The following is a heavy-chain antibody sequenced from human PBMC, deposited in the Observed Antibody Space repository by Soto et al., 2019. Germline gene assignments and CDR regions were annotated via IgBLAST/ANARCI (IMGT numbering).Heavy chain of an antibody. D-gene: IGHD4-17*01. V-gene: IGHV4-34*01. Sequence: QVQLQEWGAGLLKPSETLSLTCSVYGGSVSGYFWSWIRQPPGRGLEWLGQIYYSGSTSSKPSLKSRLSISVDTSKSQLSLKMTSVTAEDTAVYYCARHYGRAFDIWGQGTMVTVSS. CDR1: GGSVSGYF. J-gene: IGHJ3*02. CDR2: IYYSGST. CDR3: ARHYGRAFDI.